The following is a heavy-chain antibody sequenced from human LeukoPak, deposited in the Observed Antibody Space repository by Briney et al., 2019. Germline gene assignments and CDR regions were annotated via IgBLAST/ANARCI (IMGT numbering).Heavy chain of an antibody. CDR1: GGSFSGYY. J-gene: IGHJ3*02. Sequence: KPSETLSLTCAVYGGSFSGYYWSWICQPPGKGLEWIGEINHSGSTNYNPSLKSRVTISVDTSKNQFSLKLSSVTAADTAVYYCARENTMVRGAFDAFDIWGQGTMVTVSS. CDR3: ARENTMVRGAFDAFDI. D-gene: IGHD3-10*01. CDR2: INHSGST. V-gene: IGHV4-34*01.